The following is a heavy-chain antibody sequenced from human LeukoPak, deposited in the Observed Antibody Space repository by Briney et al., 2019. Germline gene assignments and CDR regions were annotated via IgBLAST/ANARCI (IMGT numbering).Heavy chain of an antibody. Sequence: GGSLRLSCAASGFTFSSYAMSWVRQAPGKGLEWVSAISGSGGSTYYADSVKGRFTISRDNSKNTLYLQMNSLRAEDTAVYYCAKGRFIVVVVAATGDAFDIWGQGTMVTVSS. CDR2: ISGSGGST. J-gene: IGHJ3*02. V-gene: IGHV3-23*01. CDR1: GFTFSSYA. CDR3: AKGRFIVVVVAATGDAFDI. D-gene: IGHD2-15*01.